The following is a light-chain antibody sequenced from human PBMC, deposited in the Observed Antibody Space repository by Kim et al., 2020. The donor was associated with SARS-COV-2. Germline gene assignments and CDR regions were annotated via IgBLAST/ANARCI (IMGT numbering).Light chain of an antibody. CDR1: ESVGVY. J-gene: IGKJ1*01. CDR3: QQYHSYST. Sequence: SASVGDRVTITCRASESVGVYLAWYKRKPGTAPKLLIHTTSILESGVPSRFSGSGSGTEFTLTISSLQPDDSATYYCQQYHSYSTFGQGTKVDIK. V-gene: IGKV1-5*03. CDR2: TTS.